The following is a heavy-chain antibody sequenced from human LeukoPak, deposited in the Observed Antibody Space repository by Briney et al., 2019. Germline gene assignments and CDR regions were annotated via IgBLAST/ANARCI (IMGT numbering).Heavy chain of an antibody. CDR2: IIPIFGTA. J-gene: IGHJ5*02. V-gene: IGHV1-69*05. D-gene: IGHD2-2*01. Sequence: GASVKVSCKASGGTFSSYAISWVRQAPGQGLEWMGGIIPIFGTANYAQKFQGRVTITTDESTSTAYMELSSLRSEDAAVYYCARGDCSSTSCDLLFDPWGQGTLVTVSS. CDR3: ARGDCSSTSCDLLFDP. CDR1: GGTFSSYA.